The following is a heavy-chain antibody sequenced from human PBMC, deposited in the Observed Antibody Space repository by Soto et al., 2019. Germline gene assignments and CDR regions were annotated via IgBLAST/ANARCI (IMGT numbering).Heavy chain of an antibody. CDR3: ARARSRFLEWLLTFDY. V-gene: IGHV3-53*01. Sequence: GGSLRLSCAASGFTVSSNYMSWVRQAPGKGLEWVSVIYSGGSTYYADSVKGRFTISRDNSKNTLYLQMNSLRAEDTAVYYCARARSRFLEWLLTFDYWGQGTLVTVSS. J-gene: IGHJ4*02. D-gene: IGHD3-3*01. CDR1: GFTVSSNY. CDR2: IYSGGST.